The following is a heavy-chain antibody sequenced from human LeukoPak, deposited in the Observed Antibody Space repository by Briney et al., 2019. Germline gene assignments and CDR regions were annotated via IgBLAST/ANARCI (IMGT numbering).Heavy chain of an antibody. CDR2: IKQDGSET. CDR3: ARQRGSGCLDY. D-gene: IGHD6-19*01. CDR1: RFTLSNYW. V-gene: IGHV3-7*01. Sequence: GGSLRLSCAASRFTLSNYWMSWVRQAPGKGLEWVANIKQDGSETYYVDSVKGRFTISRDNAKNSLSLQMNSLGAEDTAVYYCARQRGSGCLDYWGQGTLVTVSS. J-gene: IGHJ4*02.